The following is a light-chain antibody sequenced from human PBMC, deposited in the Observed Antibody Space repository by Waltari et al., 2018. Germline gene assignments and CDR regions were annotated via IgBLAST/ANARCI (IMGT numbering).Light chain of an antibody. CDR1: KLGEKY. V-gene: IGLV3-1*01. CDR2: QDT. CDR3: QTWDSSTVV. Sequence: SYELTQPPSVSVSPGQTASITCSGDKLGEKYASWYQQKPGQSPVVVIYQDTKRPSGVPERFSGSNSGNTATLTIGGTQAMDEADYYCQTWDSSTVVFGGGTKLTVL. J-gene: IGLJ2*01.